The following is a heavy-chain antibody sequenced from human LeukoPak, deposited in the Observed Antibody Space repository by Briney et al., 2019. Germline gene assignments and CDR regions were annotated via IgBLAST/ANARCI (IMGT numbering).Heavy chain of an antibody. V-gene: IGHV4-30-4*01. CDR1: GGSISSGDYY. J-gene: IGHJ5*02. Sequence: SETLSLTCSVSGGSISSGDYYWSWIRQSPGKGLEWIGYTYHSGSTYYNPSLKRRITISVDTSKNQFSLKLSSVTAAGTAVYYCARDQRAYYYDSSGYYYNWFDPWGQGTLVTVSS. CDR3: ARDQRAYYYDSSGYYYNWFDP. CDR2: TYHSGST. D-gene: IGHD3-22*01.